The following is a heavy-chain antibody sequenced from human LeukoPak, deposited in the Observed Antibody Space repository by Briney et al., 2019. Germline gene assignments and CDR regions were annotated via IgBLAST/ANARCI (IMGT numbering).Heavy chain of an antibody. D-gene: IGHD3-16*01. CDR2: IYYSGST. CDR1: GGSISSYY. V-gene: IGHV4-59*01. J-gene: IGHJ4*02. CDR3: ARDPLIGDY. Sequence: PSEALSLTCTVSGGSISSYYWSWIRQPPGKGLEWIGYIYYSGSTNYNPSLKSRVTISVDTSKNQFSLKLSSVTAADTAVYYCARDPLIGDYWGQGTLVTVSS.